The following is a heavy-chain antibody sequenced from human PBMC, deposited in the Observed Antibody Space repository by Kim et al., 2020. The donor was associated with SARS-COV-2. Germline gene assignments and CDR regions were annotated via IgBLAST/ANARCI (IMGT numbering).Heavy chain of an antibody. CDR3: ARGPHYDSWSGYSDYYYGMDV. V-gene: IGHV3-33*01. D-gene: IGHD3-3*01. Sequence: GGSLRLSCSASGFTFNTYGMHWVRQAPGKGLEWVAVIWFDGSDKYYADSVKGRFTISRDNSKDTLYLQMRSLRADDTAVYYCARGPHYDSWSGYSDYYYGMDVWGQGTTVTVSS. CDR2: IWFDGSDK. CDR1: GFTFNTYG. J-gene: IGHJ6*02.